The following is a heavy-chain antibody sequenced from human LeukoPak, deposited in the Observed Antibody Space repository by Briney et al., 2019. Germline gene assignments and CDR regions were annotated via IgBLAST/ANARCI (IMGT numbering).Heavy chain of an antibody. V-gene: IGHV4-34*01. Sequence: KPSDTLFLTCAVYGGSLNGYYWTWIRQPPRRGLEWIGEITQGGNTDYNPSLKSRVTMSVDTSKNQFSLTLNSVTAADTAVYYCARRPIISVFHRGRPRINWFDPWGQGNLVTVSS. J-gene: IGHJ5*02. CDR1: GGSLNGYY. CDR2: ITQGGNT. D-gene: IGHD3-16*02. CDR3: ARRPIISVFHRGRPRINWFDP.